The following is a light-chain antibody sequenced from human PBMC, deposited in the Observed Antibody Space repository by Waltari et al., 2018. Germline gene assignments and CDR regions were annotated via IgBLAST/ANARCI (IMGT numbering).Light chain of an antibody. CDR1: QSIRTY. CDR2: DAS. Sequence: EIVLTQSPATLSLSPGETATLSCRASQSIRTYLGWYQQKPGQAPKLLLFDASSRATGIPARFLGTGSGTDFTRTVSDLEPEDFGIYYCQQRSIWPYTFGQGTRLEIK. J-gene: IGKJ2*01. V-gene: IGKV3-11*01. CDR3: QQRSIWPYT.